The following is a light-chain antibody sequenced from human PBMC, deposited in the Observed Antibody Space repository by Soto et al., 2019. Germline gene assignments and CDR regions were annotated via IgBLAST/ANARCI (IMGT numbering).Light chain of an antibody. CDR2: EVS. CDR1: SSDVGGYNY. CDR3: SSFTSDRIYV. J-gene: IGLJ1*01. Sequence: QSALTQPPSASGSPGQSVTISCTGTSSDVGGYNYVSWYQQHPGKAPKLIISEVSKRPSGVPDRFSGSKSGNTASLTVSGLQAEDEADYYCSSFTSDRIYVFGPGTKVTVL. V-gene: IGLV2-8*01.